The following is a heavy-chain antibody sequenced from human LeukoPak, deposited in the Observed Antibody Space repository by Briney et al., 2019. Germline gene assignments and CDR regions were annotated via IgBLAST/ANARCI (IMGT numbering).Heavy chain of an antibody. CDR2: ISGYNGNT. V-gene: IGHV1-18*01. Sequence: GASLKVSCTASGYTFTSYGISWVRQAPGQGLEWMGWISGYNGNTDYAQKVQGRVTMTTDTSTSTAYMELRSLRSDDTAVYYCARAGYSNYGDYWGQGTLVTVSS. CDR3: ARAGYSNYGDY. D-gene: IGHD4-11*01. CDR1: GYTFTSYG. J-gene: IGHJ4*02.